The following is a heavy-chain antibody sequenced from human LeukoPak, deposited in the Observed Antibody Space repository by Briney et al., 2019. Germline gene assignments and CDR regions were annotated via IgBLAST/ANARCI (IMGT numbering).Heavy chain of an antibody. CDR1: GGSFSGYY. V-gene: IGHV4-34*01. CDR2: INHSGST. Sequence: SETLSLTCAVYGGSFSGYYWSWIRQPPGKGLGWIGEINHSGSTNYNPSLKSRVTISVDTSKNQFSLKLSSVTAADTAVYYCARDTGYGDFDYWGQGTLVTVSS. J-gene: IGHJ4*02. CDR3: ARDTGYGDFDY. D-gene: IGHD4-17*01.